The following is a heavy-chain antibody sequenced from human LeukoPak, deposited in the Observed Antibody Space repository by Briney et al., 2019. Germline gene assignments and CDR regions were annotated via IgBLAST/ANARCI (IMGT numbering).Heavy chain of an antibody. CDR3: ARERTLNGVVNRRYYMDV. J-gene: IGHJ6*03. Sequence: PSETLSLTCTVSGGSISNSTNYWGWIRQPPGKGLEWIGSIFYSGSIDYNPSLKSRVTISIDRSKNQFSLRLRSVTAADTAVYFRARERTLNGVVNRRYYMDVWGRGTTVTVSS. D-gene: IGHD3-3*01. CDR2: IFYSGSI. V-gene: IGHV4-39*07. CDR1: GGSISNSTNY.